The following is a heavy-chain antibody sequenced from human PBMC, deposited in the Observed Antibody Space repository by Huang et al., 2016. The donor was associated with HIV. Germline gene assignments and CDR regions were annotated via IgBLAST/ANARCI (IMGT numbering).Heavy chain of an antibody. D-gene: IGHD6-19*01. Sequence: QVQLRQWGAGLVKPSETLSLTCAVYGGSFSGYYWTWIRQSPGKGLEWIGEINHIGKTNYQPSLKSRVTISKDTAKNQFSLQLTSVSAADTGVYFCAGEKAADSAWYGVYYFDYWGEGALVTVTS. CDR2: INHIGKT. CDR1: GGSFSGYY. V-gene: IGHV4-34*01. J-gene: IGHJ4*02. CDR3: AGEKAADSAWYGVYYFDY.